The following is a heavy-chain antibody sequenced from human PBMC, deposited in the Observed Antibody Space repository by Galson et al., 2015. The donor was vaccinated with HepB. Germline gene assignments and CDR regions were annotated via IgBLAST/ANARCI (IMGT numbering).Heavy chain of an antibody. D-gene: IGHD4-17*01. V-gene: IGHV3-48*01. Sequence: SLRLSCAASGFTFSSYSMNWVRQAPGKGLEWVSYISSSSSTICYADSVKGRFTISRDNAKNSLYLQMNSLRAEDTAVYYCARTGGTTPTVVSGFHYNWFDPWGQGTLVTVSS. CDR2: ISSSSSTI. CDR1: GFTFSSYS. CDR3: ARTGGTTPTVVSGFHYNWFDP. J-gene: IGHJ5*02.